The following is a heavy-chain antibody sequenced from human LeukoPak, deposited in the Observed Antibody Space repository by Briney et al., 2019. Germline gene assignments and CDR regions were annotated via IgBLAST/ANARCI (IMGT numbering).Heavy chain of an antibody. D-gene: IGHD3-22*01. CDR2: IYYSAST. Sequence: SETLSLTCTVSGGSISSHYWSWIRQPPGKGLEWIGYIYYSASTNYNPSLKSRVTISVDTSKNQFSLKLSSVTAADTAVYYCARELTTYYYDSSGYATGAFDYWGQGTLVTVSS. CDR3: ARELTTYYYDSSGYATGAFDY. CDR1: GGSISSHY. V-gene: IGHV4-59*11. J-gene: IGHJ4*02.